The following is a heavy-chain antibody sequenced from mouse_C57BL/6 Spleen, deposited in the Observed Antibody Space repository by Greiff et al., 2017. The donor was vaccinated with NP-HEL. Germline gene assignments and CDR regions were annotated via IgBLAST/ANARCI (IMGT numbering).Heavy chain of an antibody. J-gene: IGHJ4*01. CDR3: ARSAYYYAMDY. D-gene: IGHD1-2*01. Sequence: EVKLMESGGGLVKPGGSLKLSCAASGFTFSDYGMHWVRQAPEKGLEWVAYISSCSSTIYYAYTVKGRFTISRDNAKDTLLLKMTSLGSEDTAMYYCARSAYYYAMDYWGQGTSVTVSS. V-gene: IGHV5-17*01. CDR1: GFTFSDYG. CDR2: ISSCSSTI.